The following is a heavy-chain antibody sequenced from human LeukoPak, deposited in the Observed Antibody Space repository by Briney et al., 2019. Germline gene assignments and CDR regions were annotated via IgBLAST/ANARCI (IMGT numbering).Heavy chain of an antibody. V-gene: IGHV4-34*01. CDR1: GGSFSGYY. J-gene: IGHJ6*03. D-gene: IGHD6-13*01. CDR3: ARRGSSSFYYYYYMDV. CDR2: INHSGST. Sequence: TSETLSLTCAVYGGSFSGYYWTWIRHPPGKGLAWIGEINHSGSTNYNPSLKSRVTISVDTSKNQFSLKLSSVTAADTAVYYCARRGSSSFYYYYYMDVWGKGTPVTVSS.